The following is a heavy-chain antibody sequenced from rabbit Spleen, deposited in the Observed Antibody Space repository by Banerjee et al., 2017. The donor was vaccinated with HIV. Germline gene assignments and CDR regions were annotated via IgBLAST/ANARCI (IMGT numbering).Heavy chain of an antibody. J-gene: IGHJ6*01. CDR2: IDSGSSGFT. V-gene: IGHV1S40*01. CDR3: ARDTGSSFSSYGMDL. CDR1: GVSFSGNSH. Sequence: QSLEESGGDLVKPGASLTLTCIASGVSFSGNSHICWVRQAPGKGLEWIVCIDSGSSGFTYFASWAKGRFTISKTSSTTVTLQMTSLTAADTATYFCARDTGSSFSSYGMDLWGPGTLVTVS. D-gene: IGHD8-1*01.